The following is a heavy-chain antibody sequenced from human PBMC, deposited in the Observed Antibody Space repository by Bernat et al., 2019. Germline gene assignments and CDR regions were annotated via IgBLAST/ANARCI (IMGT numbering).Heavy chain of an antibody. CDR2: ISGSGGST. Sequence: EVQLLESGGGLVQPGGSLRLSCAASGFSFSDYAMTWVRQAPGKGLEWVSGISGSGGSTYYADSVKGRFTISRDNSKKTLNLQMNSLRAEDTAVYYCAKESYDFWSGYSGPFDCWGPGTLVTVSS. J-gene: IGHJ4*02. V-gene: IGHV3-23*01. D-gene: IGHD3-3*01. CDR1: GFSFSDYA. CDR3: AKESYDFWSGYSGPFDC.